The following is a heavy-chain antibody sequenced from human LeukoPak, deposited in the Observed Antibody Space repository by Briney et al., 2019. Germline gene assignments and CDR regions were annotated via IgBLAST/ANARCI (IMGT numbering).Heavy chain of an antibody. CDR1: GGSISSSSYY. D-gene: IGHD6-13*01. CDR3: ATAGYSSSWAFDY. CDR2: IYYSGST. V-gene: IGHV4-39*01. Sequence: SETLSLTCIVSGGSISSSSYYWGWIRQPPGKGLEWIGSIYYSGSTYYNPSLKSRVTISVDTSKNQFSLKLSSVTAADTAVYYCATAGYSSSWAFDYWGQGTLVTVSS. J-gene: IGHJ4*02.